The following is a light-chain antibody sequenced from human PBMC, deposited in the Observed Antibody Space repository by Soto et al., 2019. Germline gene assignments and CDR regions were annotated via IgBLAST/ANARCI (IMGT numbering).Light chain of an antibody. CDR2: GAS. CDR1: QSVSSN. CDR3: QQYKNWQGT. Sequence: EIVMTQSPATLSVSPGERVTLSCRASQSVSSNLAWYQQKPGQAPRLLIYGASTRATDIPARFSGSGSGTERTLTISSLQSEDFAVYHCQQYKNWQGTFGQGTKVEIK. V-gene: IGKV3-15*01. J-gene: IGKJ1*01.